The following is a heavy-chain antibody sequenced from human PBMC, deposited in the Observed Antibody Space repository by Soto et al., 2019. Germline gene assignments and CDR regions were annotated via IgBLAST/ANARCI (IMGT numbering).Heavy chain of an antibody. CDR2: FDPEDGET. J-gene: IGHJ4*02. CDR1: GYTLTELS. V-gene: IGHV1-24*01. Sequence: ASVKVSCKVSGYTLTELSMHWVRQAPGKVLEWMGGFDPEDGETIYAQKFQGRVTMTEDTSTDTAYMELSSLRSEDTAVYYCATFPYCSSTSCYEPIDYWGQGTLVTVSS. CDR3: ATFPYCSSTSCYEPIDY. D-gene: IGHD2-2*01.